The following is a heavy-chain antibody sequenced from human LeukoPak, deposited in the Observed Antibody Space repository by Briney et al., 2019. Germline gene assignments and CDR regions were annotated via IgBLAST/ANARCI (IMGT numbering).Heavy chain of an antibody. J-gene: IGHJ3*02. CDR3: ARKGGLKDAFDI. V-gene: IGHV4-34*01. D-gene: IGHD3-16*01. CDR2: INHSGST. Sequence: SETLSLTCAVYGGSFSGYYWSWIRQPPGKGLEWIGEINHSGSTYYNPSLKSRVTISVDTSKNQFSLKLRSVTAADTAVYYCARKGGLKDAFDIWGQGTMVTVSS. CDR1: GGSFSGYY.